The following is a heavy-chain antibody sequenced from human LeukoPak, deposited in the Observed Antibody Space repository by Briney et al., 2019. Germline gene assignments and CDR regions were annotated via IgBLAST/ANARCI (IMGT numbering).Heavy chain of an antibody. CDR2: INPNSGGT. J-gene: IGHJ4*02. D-gene: IGHD3-10*01. Sequence: ASVKVSCKASGYTFTGYYMHWVRQAPGQGLEWMGWINPNSGGTNYAQKFQGRVTMTRDTSISTAYMELSRLRSDDTAVYYCARDPMVRGVTLGYWGQGTLVTVSS. V-gene: IGHV1-2*02. CDR3: ARDPMVRGVTLGY. CDR1: GYTFTGYY.